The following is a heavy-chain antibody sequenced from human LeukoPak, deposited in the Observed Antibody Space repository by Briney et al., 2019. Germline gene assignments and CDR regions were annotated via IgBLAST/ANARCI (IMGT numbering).Heavy chain of an antibody. CDR2: INPNSGGT. Sequence: EASVKVCCKASGYTFTGYYMHWVRQAPGQGLEWMGWINPNSGGTNYAQKFQGRVTMTRDTSISTAYMELSRLRPDDTAVYYCARDQHSSGWYGDYYYYIDGCCKGTTVTVSS. CDR3: ARDQHSSGWYGDYYYYIDG. V-gene: IGHV1-2*02. D-gene: IGHD6-19*01. J-gene: IGHJ6*03. CDR1: GYTFTGYY.